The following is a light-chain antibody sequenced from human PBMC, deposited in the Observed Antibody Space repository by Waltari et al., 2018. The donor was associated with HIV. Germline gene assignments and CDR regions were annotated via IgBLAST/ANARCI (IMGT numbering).Light chain of an antibody. CDR1: RSNIGTNT. CDR2: NDN. Sequence: QSVLTQPPSASGTPGQRVTTSCSGTRSNIGTNTVNWYQIIPGTAPKLLIYNDNQRPSGVPDRFSGSRSGTSASLAISGLQSEDEADYYCAAWDDRLDGQGVFGGGTTLTVL. V-gene: IGLV1-44*01. J-gene: IGLJ3*02. CDR3: AAWDDRLDGQGV.